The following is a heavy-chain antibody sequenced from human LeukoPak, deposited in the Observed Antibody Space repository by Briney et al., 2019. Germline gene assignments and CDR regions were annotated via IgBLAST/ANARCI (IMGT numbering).Heavy chain of an antibody. V-gene: IGHV4-34*01. D-gene: IGHD6-19*01. CDR2: INHSGST. CDR3: ARSSGWRGGHFDY. J-gene: IGHJ4*02. Sequence: SETLSLTCTVSGGSISGYYWSWIRQPPGKGLEWIGEINHSGSTNYNPSLKSRVTISVDTSKNQFSLKLSSVTAADTAVYYCARSSGWRGGHFDYWGQGTLVTVSS. CDR1: GGSISGYY.